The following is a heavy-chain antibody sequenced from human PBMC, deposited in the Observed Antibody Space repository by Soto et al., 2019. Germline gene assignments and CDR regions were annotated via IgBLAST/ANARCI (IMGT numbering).Heavy chain of an antibody. D-gene: IGHD5-12*01. CDR3: ARVDSGYDNFDY. J-gene: IGHJ4*02. CDR1: GGSISSGGYS. CDR2: IYHSGST. Sequence: PSETLSLTCAVSGGSISSGGYSWSWIRQPPGKGLEWIGYIYHSGSTYYNPSLKSRVTISVDRSKNQFSLKLSSVTAADTAVYYCARVDSGYDNFDYWGQGTLVTVSS. V-gene: IGHV4-30-2*01.